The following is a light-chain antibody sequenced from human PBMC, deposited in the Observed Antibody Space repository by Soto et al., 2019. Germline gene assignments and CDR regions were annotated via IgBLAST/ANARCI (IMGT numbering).Light chain of an antibody. CDR1: STDVGRYNY. V-gene: IGLV2-14*01. J-gene: IGLJ1*01. CDR3: SSYTTSSTYV. Sequence: QSALTQPASVSGSPGQPITISCTGTSTDVGRYNYVSWYQQHPGKAPKLMIYDVANRPSGVSNRCSGSKSGIMASLTISGLQAEDEADYYCSSYTTSSTYVFGTGTKLTVL. CDR2: DVA.